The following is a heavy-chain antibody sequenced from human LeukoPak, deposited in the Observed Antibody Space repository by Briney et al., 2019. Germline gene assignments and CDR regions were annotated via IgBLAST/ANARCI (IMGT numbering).Heavy chain of an antibody. J-gene: IGHJ5*02. V-gene: IGHV3-74*01. CDR2: ISADGSVT. CDR1: GFTFSYYA. Sequence: GGSLRLSCAASGFTFSYYAMSWVRQTPGKGLVWVSCISADGSVTRYADSVKGRFTISRDNTKSTLYLQMHSLRAEDTAVYYCATAGGDGSRMGFDPWGQGTLVTVSS. CDR3: ATAGGDGSRMGFDP. D-gene: IGHD2-15*01.